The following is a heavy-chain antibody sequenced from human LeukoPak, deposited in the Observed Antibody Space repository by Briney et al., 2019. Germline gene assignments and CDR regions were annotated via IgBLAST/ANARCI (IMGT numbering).Heavy chain of an antibody. J-gene: IGHJ3*02. CDR2: IYSGGST. CDR3: ATSKAVAGTNAFDI. CDR1: GFTVSSNY. Sequence: GGSLRLSCAASGFTVSSNYMSWVRQAPGKGLEWVSVIYSGGSTYYADSVKGRFTISRDNSKNTLYLQVNSLRAEDTAVYYCATSKAVAGTNAFDIWGQGTMVTVSS. V-gene: IGHV3-66*02. D-gene: IGHD6-19*01.